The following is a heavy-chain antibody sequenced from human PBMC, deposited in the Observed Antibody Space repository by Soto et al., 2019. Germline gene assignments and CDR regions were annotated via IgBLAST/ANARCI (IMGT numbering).Heavy chain of an antibody. CDR2: IYYSGST. D-gene: IGHD6-6*01. V-gene: IGHV4-30-4*01. J-gene: IGHJ6*02. CDR1: GGSISSGDYY. Sequence: QVQLQESGPGLVKPSQTLSLTCTVSGGSISSGDYYWSWIRQPPGKGLEWIGYIYYSGSTYYNPPLKSRVTISVDTSKNQFSLKLSSVTAADTAVYHCARGDFLAALHGMDVWGQGTTVTVSS. CDR3: ARGDFLAALHGMDV.